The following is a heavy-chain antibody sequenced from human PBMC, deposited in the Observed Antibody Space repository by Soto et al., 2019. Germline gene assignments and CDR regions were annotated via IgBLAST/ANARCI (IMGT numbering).Heavy chain of an antibody. CDR3: AIDRGRSDIVVVVASGGGAFAI. CDR2: ISAYNGNT. CDR1: GYTFTSYG. D-gene: IGHD2-15*01. J-gene: IGHJ3*02. Sequence: QVQLVQSGAEVKKPGASVKVSCKASGYTFTSYGISWVRQAPGQGLEWMGWISAYNGNTNYAQKPHGTVTMTTDTPTSTAYMELRSLKSDDWPVYYCAIDRGRSDIVVVVASGGGAFAIWGQGTMGTVSS. V-gene: IGHV1-18*01.